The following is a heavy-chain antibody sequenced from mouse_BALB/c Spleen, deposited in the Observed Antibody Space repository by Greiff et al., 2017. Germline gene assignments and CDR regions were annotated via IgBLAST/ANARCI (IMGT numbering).Heavy chain of an antibody. CDR3: ARYYYGMDY. Sequence: VMLVESGAELVRPGTSVKVSCKASGYAFTNYLIEWVKQRPGQGLEWIGDINPNNGGTIYNQKFKGKATLTVDKSSSTAYMELRSLTSEDTAVYYCARYYYGMDYWGQGTSVTVSS. V-gene: IGHV1-54*01. CDR1: GYAFTNYL. J-gene: IGHJ4*01. CDR2: INPNNGGT.